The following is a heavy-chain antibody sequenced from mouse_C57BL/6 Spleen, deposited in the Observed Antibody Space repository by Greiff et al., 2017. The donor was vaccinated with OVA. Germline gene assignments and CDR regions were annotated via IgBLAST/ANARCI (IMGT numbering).Heavy chain of an antibody. CDR3: ARVFNAMDY. CDR2: INYDGSST. J-gene: IGHJ4*01. CDR1: GFTFSDYY. V-gene: IGHV5-16*01. Sequence: EVNVVESEGGLVQPGSSMKLSCTASGFTFSDYYMAWVRQVPEKGLEWVANINYDGSSTYYLDSLKSRFIISRDNAKNILYLQMSSLKSEDTATYYCARVFNAMDYWGQGTSVTVSS.